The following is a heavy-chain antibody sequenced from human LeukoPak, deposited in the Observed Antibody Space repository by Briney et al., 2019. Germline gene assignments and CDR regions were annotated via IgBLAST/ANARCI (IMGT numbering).Heavy chain of an antibody. CDR3: GKERYQGSGIPSAA. V-gene: IGHV3-30*02. CDR1: GFTFSSYG. CDR2: IRYDGSNK. Sequence: GGSLRLSCAASGFTFSSYGMHWVRQAPGKGLEWVAFIRYDGSNKYYADSVKGRFTISRDNSKNTLYLQMNSLRAEVTAVYYCGKERYQGSGIPSAAWGEGTMVTVSS. J-gene: IGHJ3*01. D-gene: IGHD3-10*01.